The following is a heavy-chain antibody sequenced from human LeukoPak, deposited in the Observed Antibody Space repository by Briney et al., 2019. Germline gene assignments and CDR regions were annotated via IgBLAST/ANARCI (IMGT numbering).Heavy chain of an antibody. Sequence: SETLSLTCTVSGGSISSSSYYWGWIRQPPGKGLEWIGSIYYSGSTYYNPSLKSRVTISVDTSKNQFSLKLSSVTAADTAVYYCARALSSSFWSGYLGWFDSWGQGTLVTVSS. CDR3: ARALSSSFWSGYLGWFDS. J-gene: IGHJ5*01. V-gene: IGHV4-39*01. CDR1: GGSISSSSYY. D-gene: IGHD3-3*01. CDR2: IYYSGST.